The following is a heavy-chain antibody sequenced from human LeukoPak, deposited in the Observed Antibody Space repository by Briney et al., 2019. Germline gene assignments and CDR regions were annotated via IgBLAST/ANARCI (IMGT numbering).Heavy chain of an antibody. D-gene: IGHD2-15*01. V-gene: IGHV4-34*01. Sequence: PSETLSLTCAVYGGSFSGWWSWIRQPLGEGLEWIGEIHHSGGTKYNPSLRSLDTISVDTSKRQISLKMTSVTAADTAIYYCARHNGWAFDIWGQGTVVTVSS. CDR3: ARHNGWAFDI. J-gene: IGHJ3*02. CDR1: GGSFSGW. CDR2: IHHSGGT.